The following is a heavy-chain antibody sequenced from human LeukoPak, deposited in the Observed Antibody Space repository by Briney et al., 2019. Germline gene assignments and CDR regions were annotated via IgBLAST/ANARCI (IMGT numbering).Heavy chain of an antibody. V-gene: IGHV3-64*01. D-gene: IGHD5/OR15-5a*01. CDR1: GFTFSSYA. CDR3: ARDEGDRSLGY. J-gene: IGHJ4*02. Sequence: GGSLRLSCAASGFTFSSYAMHWVRQAPGKGLEYVSAISSNGGSTYYANSVKGRFTISRDNSKNTLYLQMGSLRAEDMAVYYCARDEGDRSLGYWGQGTLVTVSS. CDR2: ISSNGGST.